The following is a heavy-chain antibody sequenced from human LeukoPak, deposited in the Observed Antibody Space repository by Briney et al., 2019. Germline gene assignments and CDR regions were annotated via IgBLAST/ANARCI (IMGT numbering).Heavy chain of an antibody. CDR2: IYYSGST. D-gene: IGHD5-18*01. J-gene: IGHJ4*02. CDR1: GGSISSYY. Sequence: SETLSLTCTVSGGSISSYYWSWIRQPPGKGLEWIGYIYYSGSTNYNPPLKNRVTISVDTSKNQFSLKLSSVTAADTAVYYCARASGYSYGPGTVDYWGQGTLVTVSS. CDR3: ARASGYSYGPGTVDY. V-gene: IGHV4-59*01.